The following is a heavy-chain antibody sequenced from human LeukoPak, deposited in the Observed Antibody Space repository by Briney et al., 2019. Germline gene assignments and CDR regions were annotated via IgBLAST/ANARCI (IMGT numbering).Heavy chain of an antibody. CDR1: GGSIRTTMYY. V-gene: IGHV4-39*07. Sequence: PSETLSLTCTVSGGSIRTTMYYWGWIRQPPGKGLEWIGTIYYTGKTYNSPSLKSRVAISVDTSNQFSLKLNSVTAADTAVYHCARIPEPFEDYEGLWYFDLWGRGTLVIVSS. CDR3: ARIPEPFEDYEGLWYFDL. D-gene: IGHD4-17*01. CDR2: IYYTGKT. J-gene: IGHJ2*01.